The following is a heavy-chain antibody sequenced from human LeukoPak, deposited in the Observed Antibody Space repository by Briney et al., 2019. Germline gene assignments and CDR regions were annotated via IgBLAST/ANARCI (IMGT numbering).Heavy chain of an antibody. D-gene: IGHD7-27*01. CDR3: AKDGGPDMLTNWDYYGMDV. CDR1: GYTSTNFD. V-gene: IGHV1-18*01. Sequence: GASVKVSCKASGYTSTNFDINWVRQATGQPFEWMGWITSYNDNTIYAQNFQARVTMTTDTWTPTAYMELRSLRSDDTAVYYCAKDGGPDMLTNWDYYGMDVWGTGTTVIVSS. CDR2: ITSYNDNT. J-gene: IGHJ6*04.